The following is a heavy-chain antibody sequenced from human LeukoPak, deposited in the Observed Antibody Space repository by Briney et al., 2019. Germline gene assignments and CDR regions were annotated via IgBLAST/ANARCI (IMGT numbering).Heavy chain of an antibody. CDR3: ARVIQIPQRRIAVPEGWIDP. V-gene: IGHV1-46*01. D-gene: IGHD6-19*01. J-gene: IGHJ5*02. CDR2: INPSGGST. Sequence: ASVKVSCKASGYTFTSYYMHWVRQAPGQGLEWMGIINPSGGSTSYAQKFQGRVTMTRDTSTSTVYMELSSLRSEDTAVYYCARVIQIPQRRIAVPEGWIDPWGQGTLVTVSS. CDR1: GYTFTSYY.